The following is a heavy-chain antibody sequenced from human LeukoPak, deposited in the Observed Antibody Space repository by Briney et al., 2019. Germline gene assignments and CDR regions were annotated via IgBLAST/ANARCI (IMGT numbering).Heavy chain of an antibody. CDR1: GFTFTTYG. CDR3: TTDYSYGYSGGPPASV. D-gene: IGHD5-18*01. Sequence: GGSLRLSCSASGFTFTTYGMNWVRQAPGKGLEWVGRIKSKTDGGTTDYAAPVKGRFTISRDDSKNTLYLQMNSLKTEDTAVYYCTTDYSYGYSGGPPASVWGQGTLVTVSS. J-gene: IGHJ4*02. CDR2: IKSKTDGGTT. V-gene: IGHV3-15*01.